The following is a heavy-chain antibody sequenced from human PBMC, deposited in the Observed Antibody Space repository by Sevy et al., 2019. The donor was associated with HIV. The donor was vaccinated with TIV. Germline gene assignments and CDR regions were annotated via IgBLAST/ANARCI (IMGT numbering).Heavy chain of an antibody. Sequence: GGSLRLSCAASGFIFNNYDMYWIRQAPGKGLEWVATVSYGGADKNYADIVKGRFTISRDSSRSRLYLQMNSLRPEDTGVYFCAKDMVDCSGGTCYSGAVSPFESWGQGTLVTVSS. CDR2: VSYGGADK. D-gene: IGHD2-15*01. CDR3: AKDMVDCSGGTCYSGAVSPFES. CDR1: GFIFNNYD. V-gene: IGHV3-30*18. J-gene: IGHJ4*02.